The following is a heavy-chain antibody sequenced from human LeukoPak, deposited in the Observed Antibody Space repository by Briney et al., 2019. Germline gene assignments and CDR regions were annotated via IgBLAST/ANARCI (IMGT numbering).Heavy chain of an antibody. Sequence: SVKVSCKASGGTFSSYAVSWVRQAPGQGLEWMGGIIPIFGTANYAQKFQGRVTITADESTSTAYMELSSLRSEDTAVYYCARSGPYYYDSSGYYQTGFDYWGQGTLVTVSS. D-gene: IGHD3-22*01. J-gene: IGHJ4*02. CDR2: IIPIFGTA. CDR3: ARSGPYYYDSSGYYQTGFDY. CDR1: GGTFSSYA. V-gene: IGHV1-69*13.